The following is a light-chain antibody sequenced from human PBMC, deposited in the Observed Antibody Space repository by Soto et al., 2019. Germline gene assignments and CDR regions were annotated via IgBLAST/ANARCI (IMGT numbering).Light chain of an antibody. CDR1: QDIRNY. J-gene: IGKJ1*01. Sequence: DIQMTQSPSSLSASVGDRVTITCQASQDIRNYSNWYQHKPGKAPKLLIYDASNLEAGVPSRFSRSGSGTDFSFTITSLQPEDIATYYCQQYDSLPQWTFGQGTQVEIK. CDR3: QQYDSLPQWT. CDR2: DAS. V-gene: IGKV1-33*01.